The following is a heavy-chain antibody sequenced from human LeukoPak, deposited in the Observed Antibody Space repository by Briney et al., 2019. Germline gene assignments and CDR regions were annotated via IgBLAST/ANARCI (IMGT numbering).Heavy chain of an antibody. CDR3: ARDPPIYYYGMDV. CDR2: TYYRSKWYN. J-gene: IGHJ6*02. Sequence: SQTLSLTCTISGDSVSSKSAAWNWIRQSPSRVLEWLGRTYYRSKWYNDYAVSLKSRITINPGTSKNQFSLQLNSVAPEDTAVYYCARDPPIYYYGMDVWGQGTTVTVSS. V-gene: IGHV6-1*01. CDR1: GDSVSSKSAA.